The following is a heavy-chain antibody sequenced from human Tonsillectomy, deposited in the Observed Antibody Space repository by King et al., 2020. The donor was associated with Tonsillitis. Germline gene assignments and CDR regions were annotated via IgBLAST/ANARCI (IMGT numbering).Heavy chain of an antibody. Sequence: VQLVESGGALVQPGGSLRLSCAASGFTFSSYSMNWVRQAPGRELEWISYITAASSTIYYADSVKGRFTISRDNAKNSLYLQMNNLRAEDTAVYYCATDRNWAFDYWGQGALVTVSS. CDR3: ATDRNWAFDY. CDR2: ITAASSTI. J-gene: IGHJ4*02. CDR1: GFTFSSYS. D-gene: IGHD7-27*01. V-gene: IGHV3-48*04.